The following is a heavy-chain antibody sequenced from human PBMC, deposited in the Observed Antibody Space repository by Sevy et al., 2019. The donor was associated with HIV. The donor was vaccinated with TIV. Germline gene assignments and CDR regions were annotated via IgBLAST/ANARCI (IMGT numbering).Heavy chain of an antibody. CDR3: AKDIVVVPAAMRLYYYYGMDV. Sequence: GGSLRLSCAASGFTFSSYAMSWVRQAPGKGLEWVSAISGSGGSTYYADSVKGRFTISRDNSKNTLYLQMNSLRAEDTAVYYCAKDIVVVPAAMRLYYYYGMDVWGQGTTVTVSS. J-gene: IGHJ6*02. CDR2: ISGSGGST. D-gene: IGHD2-2*01. CDR1: GFTFSSYA. V-gene: IGHV3-23*01.